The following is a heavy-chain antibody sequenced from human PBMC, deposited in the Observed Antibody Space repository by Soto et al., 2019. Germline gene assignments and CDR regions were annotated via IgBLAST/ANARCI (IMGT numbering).Heavy chain of an antibody. CDR1: GFTFSNSW. J-gene: IGHJ6*03. CDR3: ARHCHYCIDV. CDR2: MKPDGSTK. D-gene: IGHD2-21*02. V-gene: IGHV3-7*01. Sequence: EAQLVESGGGLVQPGGSLRLSCAASGFTFSNSWMTWVRQTPGKGLEWVANMKPDGSTKNYVDSVKGRFTISRDNAQNSLYLQMNSRRAEDTAVFYCARHCHYCIDVWGRGTTVTVSS.